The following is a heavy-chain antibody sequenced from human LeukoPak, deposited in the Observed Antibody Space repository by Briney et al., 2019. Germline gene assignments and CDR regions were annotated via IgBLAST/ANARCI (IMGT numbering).Heavy chain of an antibody. V-gene: IGHV6-1*01. J-gene: IGHJ5*02. CDR1: GDSVSSNSAA. CDR3: GRDDSPYYYDTDPRGFDP. CDR2: TYYRSKWYN. Sequence: SQTLSLTCALSGDSVSSNSAAWNWIRQSPSRGLEWLGRTYYRSKWYNDYAVSVKSRITINPDTSKNQFSLQLNSVTPEDTAVYYCGRDDSPYYYDTDPRGFDPWGQGTLVTVSS. D-gene: IGHD3-22*01.